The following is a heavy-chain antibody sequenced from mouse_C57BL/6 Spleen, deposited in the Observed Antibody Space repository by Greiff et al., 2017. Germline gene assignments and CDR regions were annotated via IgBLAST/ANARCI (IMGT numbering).Heavy chain of an antibody. CDR2: ISYDGSN. V-gene: IGHV3-6*01. CDR3: ARGGDGYRGYFDY. D-gene: IGHD2-3*01. CDR1: GYSITSGYY. J-gene: IGHJ2*01. Sequence: EVKLMESGPGLVKPSQSLSLTCSVTGYSITSGYYWNWIRQFPGNKLEWMGYISYDGSNNYNPSLKNRISITRDTSKNQFFLKLNSVTTEDTATYYCARGGDGYRGYFDYWGQGTTLTVSS.